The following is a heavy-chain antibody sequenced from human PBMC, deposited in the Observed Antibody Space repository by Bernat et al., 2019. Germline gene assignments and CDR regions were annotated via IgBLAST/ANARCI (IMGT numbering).Heavy chain of an antibody. CDR1: GYTFTSYA. CDR2: INAGNGNT. CDR3: ARGGYCSGGSCPGGEYFQH. Sequence: QVQLVQSGAEVKKPGASVKVSCKASGYTFTSYAMHWVRQAPGQRLEWMGWINAGNGNTKYSQKFQGRVTITRDTSASTASMELSSLRSEDTAVYYWARGGYCSGGSCPGGEYFQHWGQGTLVTVSS. J-gene: IGHJ1*01. D-gene: IGHD2-15*01. V-gene: IGHV1-3*01.